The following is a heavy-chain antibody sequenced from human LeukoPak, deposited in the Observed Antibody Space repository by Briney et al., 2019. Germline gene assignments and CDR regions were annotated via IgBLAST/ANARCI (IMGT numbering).Heavy chain of an antibody. Sequence: ASVKVSCKASGYTFTSYGISWVRQAAGQGLEWMGWISAYNGNTNYAQKLQGRVTMTTDTSTSTGYMELRSLRSDDTAVYYCAIPQRPGYSSSWYLANWGQGTLVTVSS. CDR3: AIPQRPGYSSSWYLAN. CDR2: ISAYNGNT. D-gene: IGHD6-13*01. V-gene: IGHV1-18*01. J-gene: IGHJ4*02. CDR1: GYTFTSYG.